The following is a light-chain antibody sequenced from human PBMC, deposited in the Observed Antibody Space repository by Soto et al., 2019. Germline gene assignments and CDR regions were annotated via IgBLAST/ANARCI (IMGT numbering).Light chain of an antibody. J-gene: IGKJ1*01. V-gene: IGKV3-15*01. Sequence: EIVLPQSPATLSVSPGERATLSCRASQSVSSNLAWYQQKPGQAPRLLIYGASTSATGIPARFSGSGSGAEFTLTISSLQSEYFAVDYCQQYNNWPRTFGQGTKVEIK. CDR1: QSVSSN. CDR2: GAS. CDR3: QQYNNWPRT.